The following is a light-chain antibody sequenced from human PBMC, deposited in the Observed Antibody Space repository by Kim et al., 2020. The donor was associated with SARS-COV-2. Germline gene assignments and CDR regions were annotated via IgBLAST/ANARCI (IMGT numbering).Light chain of an antibody. V-gene: IGKV1-33*01. J-gene: IGKJ3*01. CDR1: QDISNY. CDR3: QQYDNLPPFT. Sequence: SVGDRVTITCQASQDISNYLNWYQQKPGKAPKLLIYGASNLEIGVPSRFSGSGSGTDFPFNITSLQPEDIATYYCQQYDNLPPFTFGPGTKVDIK. CDR2: GAS.